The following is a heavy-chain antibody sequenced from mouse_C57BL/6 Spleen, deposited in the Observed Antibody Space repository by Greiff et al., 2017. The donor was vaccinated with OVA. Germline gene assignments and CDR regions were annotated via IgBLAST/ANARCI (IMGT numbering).Heavy chain of an antibody. CDR3: ARTYYSNSWFAY. V-gene: IGHV5-17*01. D-gene: IGHD2-5*01. Sequence: EVKLQESGGGLVKPGGSLKLSCAASGFTFSDYGMHWVRQAPEKGLEWVAYISSGSSTIYYADTVKGRFTISRDNAKNTLFLQMTSLRSEDTAMYYCARTYYSNSWFAYWGQGTLVTVSA. J-gene: IGHJ3*01. CDR2: ISSGSSTI. CDR1: GFTFSDYG.